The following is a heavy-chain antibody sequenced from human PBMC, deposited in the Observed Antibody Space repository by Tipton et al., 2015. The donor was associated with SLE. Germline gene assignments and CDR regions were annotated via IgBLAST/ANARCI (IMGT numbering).Heavy chain of an antibody. CDR3: AKRGDWDYYFDY. CDR1: GGSISSYY. V-gene: IGHV4-59*01. CDR2: IFYRGSP. D-gene: IGHD3-10*01. J-gene: IGHJ4*02. Sequence: TLSLTCTVSGGSISSYYLSWLRQPPGKGLEWIGYIFYRGSPNYNPSPKSRVTLSVDTSKNQFSLKLSSVTAADTAVYYCAKRGDWDYYFDYWGQGTLVTVSS.